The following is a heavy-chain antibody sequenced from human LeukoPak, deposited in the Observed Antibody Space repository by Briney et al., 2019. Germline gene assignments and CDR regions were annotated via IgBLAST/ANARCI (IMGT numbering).Heavy chain of an antibody. Sequence: SETLSLTCNVSSDSIRFYYWGWIRQAPEKGLEWIGCVYVSGIPHYNPSLKRRVTIFKDTSKHQLSLRVTSVTAADTAIYYCARGRTSGDANWFDPWGQGTLVTVSS. CDR1: SDSIRFYY. D-gene: IGHD1-26*01. CDR3: ARGRTSGDANWFDP. CDR2: VYVSGIP. J-gene: IGHJ5*02. V-gene: IGHV4-4*08.